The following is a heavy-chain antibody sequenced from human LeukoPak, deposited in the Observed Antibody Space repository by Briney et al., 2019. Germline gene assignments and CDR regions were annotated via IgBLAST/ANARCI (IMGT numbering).Heavy chain of an antibody. V-gene: IGHV5-51*01. J-gene: IGHJ3*02. Sequence: GESLKISCKGSGYSFTSYWIGWVRQMPGKGLEWMGLIYPGDSDTRYSPSFQGQVTISADKSISTACLQWSSLNASDIFFFKQKTAYDILTGYYMEVAFDIWGQGTMVTVSS. CDR2: IYPGDSDT. CDR3: KTAYDILTGYYMEVAFDI. CDR1: GYSFTSYW. D-gene: IGHD3-9*01.